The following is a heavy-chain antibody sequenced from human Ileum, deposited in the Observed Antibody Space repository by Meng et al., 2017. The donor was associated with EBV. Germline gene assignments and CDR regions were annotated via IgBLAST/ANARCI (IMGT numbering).Heavy chain of an antibody. CDR2: IYHSGST. J-gene: IGHJ4*02. D-gene: IGHD4-17*01. CDR1: GDSISSNNW. Sequence: QVPLQESGPGLVKPSGTPSLTCAVSGDSISSNNWWSWVRQPPGKGLEWIGEIYHSGSTNYNPSFKSRVTMSVDKSKNQISLNLSSVTAADTAVYYCASGRDYAWHSWGRGTLVTVSS. CDR3: ASGRDYAWHS. V-gene: IGHV4-4*02.